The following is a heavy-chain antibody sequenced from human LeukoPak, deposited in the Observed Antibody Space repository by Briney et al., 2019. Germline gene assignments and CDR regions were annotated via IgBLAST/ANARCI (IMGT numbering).Heavy chain of an antibody. CDR1: GGSISSYY. D-gene: IGHD3-22*01. J-gene: IGHJ4*02. Sequence: TSETLSLTCTVSGGSISSYYWSWIRQPAGKGLEWIGRIYTSGSTNYNPSLKSRVTMSVDTSKNQFSLKLSSVTAADTAVYYCARSPYYYDTSGYPDWGQGTLVTVSS. CDR2: IYTSGST. CDR3: ARSPYYYDTSGYPD. V-gene: IGHV4-4*07.